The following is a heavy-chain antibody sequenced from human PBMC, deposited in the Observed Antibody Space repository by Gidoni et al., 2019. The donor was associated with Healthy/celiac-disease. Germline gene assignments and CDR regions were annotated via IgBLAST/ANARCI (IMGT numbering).Heavy chain of an antibody. J-gene: IGHJ6*02. V-gene: IGHV4-4*02. Sequence: QVQLQESGPGLVKPSGTLSLTCAVSGGSISSSNWWSWVRQPPGKGLEWIGEIYHSGSTNYTPSLKSRVTITVDKSKNQFSLKLSSVTAADTAVYYCARGSGTINSYYYYGMDVWGQGTTVTVSS. CDR3: ARGSGTINSYYYYGMDV. D-gene: IGHD6-13*01. CDR2: IYHSGST. CDR1: GGSISSSNW.